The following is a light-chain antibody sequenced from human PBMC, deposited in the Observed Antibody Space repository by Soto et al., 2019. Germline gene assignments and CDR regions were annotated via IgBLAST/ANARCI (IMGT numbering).Light chain of an antibody. CDR3: GTWDSSLSAVL. Sequence: QSVLTQPPSVSAAPGQKVTISCSGSSSNIGNNYVSWYQQLPGTAPKLLIYDNNKRPLGIPDRFSGSKSGTSATLGITGLQTGDEADYYCGTWDSSLSAVLIGGGTKVTVL. CDR1: SSNIGNNY. V-gene: IGLV1-51*01. CDR2: DNN. J-gene: IGLJ2*01.